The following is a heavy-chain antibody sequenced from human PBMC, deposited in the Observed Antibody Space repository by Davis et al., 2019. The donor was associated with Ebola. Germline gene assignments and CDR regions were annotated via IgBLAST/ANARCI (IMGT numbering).Heavy chain of an antibody. CDR2: IFYSGST. D-gene: IGHD6-19*01. V-gene: IGHV4-59*01. J-gene: IGHJ4*02. CDR1: GGSITSYY. CDR3: ARGSSGRYPFDY. Sequence: MPSETLSPTCTVPGGSITSYYWSWIRQPPGKGLVWIGYIFYSGSTNYNPSLKSRVTISVDTSKNQFSLKLSSVTAADTAVYYCARGSSGRYPFDYRGQGTLVTVSS.